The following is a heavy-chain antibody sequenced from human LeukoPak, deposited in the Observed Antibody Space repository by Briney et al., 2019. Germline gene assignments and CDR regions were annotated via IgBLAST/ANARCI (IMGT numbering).Heavy chain of an antibody. V-gene: IGHV1-2*02. CDR3: ARDLPRDTAMVTNSFDI. CDR1: GYTFTGYY. J-gene: IGHJ3*02. Sequence: ASVKVSCKASGYTFTGYYMHWVRQAPGQGLEGMGWINPNSGGTNYAQKFQGRVTMTRDTSISTAYMELSRLRSDDTAVYYCARDLPRDTAMVTNSFDIWGQGTMVTVSS. CDR2: INPNSGGT. D-gene: IGHD5-18*01.